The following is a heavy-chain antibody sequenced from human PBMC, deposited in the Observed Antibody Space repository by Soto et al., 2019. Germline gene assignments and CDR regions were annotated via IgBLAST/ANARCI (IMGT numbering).Heavy chain of an antibody. Sequence: GGSLRLSCAASGFTFSSYSMNWVRQAPGKGLEWVSSISSSSSYIYYADSVKGRFTISRDNAKNSLYLQMNSLRAEDTAVYYCARDSGNTEDSYDAFDIWGQGTMVTVSS. V-gene: IGHV3-21*01. CDR3: ARDSGNTEDSYDAFDI. D-gene: IGHD3-10*01. CDR1: GFTFSSYS. J-gene: IGHJ3*02. CDR2: ISSSSSYI.